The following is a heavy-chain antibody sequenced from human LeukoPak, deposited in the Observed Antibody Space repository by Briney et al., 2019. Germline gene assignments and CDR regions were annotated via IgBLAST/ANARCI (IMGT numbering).Heavy chain of an antibody. V-gene: IGHV3-23*01. Sequence: GGSLRLSCAASGFTFSSYAMSWVRQAPGKGLEWVSAISGSGGSTYYADSVKGRFTISRDNSKNTLYLQMSSLRPEDTAVYYCAREVSSGWYYFDSWGQGTLVTVSS. CDR2: ISGSGGST. D-gene: IGHD6-19*01. CDR1: GFTFSSYA. CDR3: AREVSSGWYYFDS. J-gene: IGHJ4*02.